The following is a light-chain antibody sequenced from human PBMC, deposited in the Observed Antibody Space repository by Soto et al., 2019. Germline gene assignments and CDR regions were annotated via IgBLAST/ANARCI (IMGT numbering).Light chain of an antibody. CDR2: GAS. J-gene: IGKJ2*01. CDR1: QSVSSSN. CDR3: QQYGTSPPVYT. V-gene: IGKV3-20*01. Sequence: EIVLTQSPGTLSLSPGERATLSCRASQSVSSSNLAWYQQKPGQAPRLLIYGASSRATGIPDRFSGSGSGTDFTLTISRVEPEDFAVYFCQQYGTSPPVYTFGQGTKLEIK.